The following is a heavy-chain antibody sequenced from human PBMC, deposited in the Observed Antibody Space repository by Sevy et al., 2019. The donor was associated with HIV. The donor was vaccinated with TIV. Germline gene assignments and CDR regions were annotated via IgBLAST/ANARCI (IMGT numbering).Heavy chain of an antibody. V-gene: IGHV4-4*07. J-gene: IGHJ3*02. CDR2: IYTSGST. Sequence: SEILSLTCTVSGGSISSYYCTWIRQPAGKGLEWIGRIYTSGSTNYNPSLKSRVTMSVDTSKNEFSLKLTSVTAADSAVYYCARARGYFDDGFDIWGQGTTVTVSS. CDR1: GGSISSYY. CDR3: ARARGYFDDGFDI. D-gene: IGHD3-22*01.